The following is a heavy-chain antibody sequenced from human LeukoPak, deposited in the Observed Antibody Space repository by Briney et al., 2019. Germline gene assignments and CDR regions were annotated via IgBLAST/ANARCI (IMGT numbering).Heavy chain of an antibody. CDR1: GFTFSSYW. J-gene: IGHJ5*02. Sequence: PGGSLGLSCAASGFTFSSYWMNWVRQAPGKGLEWVANIKEDGSAKYYVDSLKGRFTISRDNAKNSLYLQMNSLRAEDTAVYYCARAFSSPNWFAPWGQGTLVTVSS. CDR2: IKEDGSAK. D-gene: IGHD6-13*01. CDR3: ARAFSSPNWFAP. V-gene: IGHV3-7*04.